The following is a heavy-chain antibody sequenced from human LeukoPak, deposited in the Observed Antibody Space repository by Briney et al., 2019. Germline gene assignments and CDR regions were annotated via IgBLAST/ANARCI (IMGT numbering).Heavy chain of an antibody. CDR1: GGSFSGYY. Sequence: SETLSLTCAVYGGSFSGYYWSWIRQPPGKGLEWIGEINHSGSTNYNPSLKSRVTISVDTSKNQFSLKLSSVTVADTAVYYCARGRWLVRAWIYWGQGTLVTVSS. CDR3: ARGRWLVRAWIY. CDR2: INHSGST. J-gene: IGHJ4*02. D-gene: IGHD6-19*01. V-gene: IGHV4-34*01.